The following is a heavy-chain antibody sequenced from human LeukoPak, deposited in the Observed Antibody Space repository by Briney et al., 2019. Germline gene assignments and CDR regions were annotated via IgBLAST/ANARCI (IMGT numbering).Heavy chain of an antibody. J-gene: IGHJ5*02. CDR3: ARVLYGSGSYFVTKRAYNWSDP. D-gene: IGHD3-10*01. V-gene: IGHV4-30-2*01. CDR1: GGSISSGGYS. Sequence: PSQTLSLTCAVSGGSISSGGYSWSWSRQPPGKGLEWIGYIYHSGSTYYNPSLKSRVTISVDRSKNQFSLKLSSVTAADTAVYYCARVLYGSGSYFVTKRAYNWSDPWGQGTLVTVSS. CDR2: IYHSGST.